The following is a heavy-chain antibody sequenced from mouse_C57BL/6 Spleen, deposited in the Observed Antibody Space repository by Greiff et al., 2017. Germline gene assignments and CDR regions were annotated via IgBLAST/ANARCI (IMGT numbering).Heavy chain of an antibody. CDR1: GYTFTDHT. CDR2: IYPRDGST. J-gene: IGHJ4*01. V-gene: IGHV1-78*01. CDR3: SSTTVVAYYAMDY. Sequence: QVQLQQSDAELVKPGASVKISCKVSGYTFTDHTIHWMKQRPEQGLEWIGYIYPRDGSTKYNEKFKGKATLTADKSSSTAYMQLNSLTSEDSAVYFGSSTTVVAYYAMDYWGQGTSVTVSS. D-gene: IGHD1-1*01.